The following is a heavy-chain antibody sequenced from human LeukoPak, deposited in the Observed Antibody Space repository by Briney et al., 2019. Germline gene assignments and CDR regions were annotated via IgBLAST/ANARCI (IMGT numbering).Heavy chain of an antibody. CDR1: GFTFSSYS. Sequence: GGSLRLSCAASGFTFSSYSMNWVRQAPGKGLEWVSYISSSSSYIYYADSVKGRFTISRDNAKKSLFLQMNSLRAEDTAVYYCARATTYDILTGYSDYWGQGTLVTVSS. V-gene: IGHV3-21*05. J-gene: IGHJ4*02. CDR2: ISSSSSYI. D-gene: IGHD3-9*01. CDR3: ARATTYDILTGYSDY.